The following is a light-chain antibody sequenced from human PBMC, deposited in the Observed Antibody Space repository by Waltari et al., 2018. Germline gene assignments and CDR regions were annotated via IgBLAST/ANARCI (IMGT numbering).Light chain of an antibody. CDR1: GLPRKY. CDR2: EDN. CDR3: FSTXXXKXV. Sequence: SYALTQPPSVXVXPXQTARITXSGDGLPRKYAYWFRQKAGQAPVLVIHEDNKRPSGISERFSGSSSGTLATLTXSXAXEEDEGDYYCFSTXXXKXVXXXGTKVTV. V-gene: IGLV3-10*01. J-gene: IGLJ2*01.